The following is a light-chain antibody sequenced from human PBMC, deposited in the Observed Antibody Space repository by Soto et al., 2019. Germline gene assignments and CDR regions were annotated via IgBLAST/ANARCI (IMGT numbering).Light chain of an antibody. CDR2: TAS. Sequence: DIQMTQSPSSLSAFVGDRVTITCRPSQGIRNDLGWYQQKPGEAPNLLIHTASTLHGGVPSRFSGSGSGTDFTLTITSLQAEDFATYYCQQTRAYPSTFGGGTKVDIK. V-gene: IGKV1-17*01. CDR1: QGIRND. J-gene: IGKJ4*01. CDR3: QQTRAYPST.